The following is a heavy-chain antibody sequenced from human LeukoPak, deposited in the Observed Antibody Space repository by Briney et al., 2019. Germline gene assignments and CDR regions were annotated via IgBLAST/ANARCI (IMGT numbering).Heavy chain of an antibody. CDR3: AKVGASGYYWDYFEY. V-gene: IGHV3-30*02. Sequence: GGSLRLSCAASGFTFSSFDMNWVRQAPGKGLEWVAFIRFDGNNKYYADSVKGRFTISRDNSKNTLFLQMNSLRAEDTAVYYCAKVGASGYYWDYFEYWGQGTLVTVSS. CDR2: IRFDGNNK. CDR1: GFTFSSFD. J-gene: IGHJ4*02. D-gene: IGHD3-22*01.